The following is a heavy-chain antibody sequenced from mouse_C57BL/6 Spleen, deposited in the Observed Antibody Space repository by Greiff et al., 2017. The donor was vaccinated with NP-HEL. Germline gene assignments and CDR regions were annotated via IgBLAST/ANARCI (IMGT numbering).Heavy chain of an antibody. D-gene: IGHD2-3*01. CDR1: GYTFTSYW. V-gene: IGHV1-55*01. J-gene: IGHJ1*03. CDR3: AREGYSHWYFDV. CDR2: IYPGSGGT. Sequence: VQLQQPGAELVKPGASVKMSCKASGYTFTSYWITWVKQRPGQGLEWIGDIYPGSGGTNYNEKFKSKATLTVDTSSSTAYMQLSSLTSEDSAVYYCAREGYSHWYFDVWGTGTTVTVSS.